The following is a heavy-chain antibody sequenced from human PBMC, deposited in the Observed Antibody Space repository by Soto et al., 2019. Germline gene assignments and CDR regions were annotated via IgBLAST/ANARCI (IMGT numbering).Heavy chain of an antibody. V-gene: IGHV1-46*01. CDR2: INPSGGST. CDR1: GYTFTSYY. D-gene: IGHD2-15*01. CDR3: ARDGLNIVVVVAANYYYYYGMDV. Sequence: QVQLVQSGAEVKKPGASVKVSCKASGYTFTSYYMHWVRQAPGQGLEWMGIINPSGGSTSYAQKCQGRVTMTRDTSTSTVYMELSSLRSEDTAVYYCARDGLNIVVVVAANYYYYYGMDVWGQGTTVTVSS. J-gene: IGHJ6*02.